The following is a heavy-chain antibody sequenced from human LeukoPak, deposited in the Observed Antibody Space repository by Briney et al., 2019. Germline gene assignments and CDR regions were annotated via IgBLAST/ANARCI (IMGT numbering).Heavy chain of an antibody. D-gene: IGHD5-24*01. CDR1: GFSFSSYE. V-gene: IGHV3-48*03. Sequence: PGVSLRLSCAASGFSFSSYEMNWVRQAPGKGLEWVSYISNSGSTIYYADSVKGRFTISRDNAKNSLYLQMNGLRAEDTAVYYCARKMTTINRFSGDYWGQGTLVTVSS. J-gene: IGHJ4*02. CDR3: ARKMTTINRFSGDY. CDR2: ISNSGSTI.